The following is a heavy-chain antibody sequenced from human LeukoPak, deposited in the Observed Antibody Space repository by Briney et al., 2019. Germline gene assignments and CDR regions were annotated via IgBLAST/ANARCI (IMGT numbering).Heavy chain of an antibody. D-gene: IGHD2/OR15-2a*01. Sequence: PGGSLRLSCAASGFTFSSYSMNWVRQARGKGREWGSSISSSSSYIYYPASVNRPLTISTVNAQNSLYLQMNSLRAEDTAVYYCAIDGKGPMNIYFVYWGRGTLVTVSS. J-gene: IGHJ4*02. CDR2: ISSSSSYI. CDR1: GFTFSSYS. CDR3: AIDGKGPMNIYFVY. V-gene: IGHV3-21*01.